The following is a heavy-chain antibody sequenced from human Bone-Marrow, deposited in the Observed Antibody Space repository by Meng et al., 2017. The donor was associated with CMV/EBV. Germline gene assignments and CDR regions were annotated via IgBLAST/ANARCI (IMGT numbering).Heavy chain of an antibody. D-gene: IGHD2-2*01. CDR1: GYTFTSYG. V-gene: IGHV1-46*01. CDR3: ARDRRGINYYCSSTSCSSIAARQGLDY. Sequence: ASVKVSCKASGYTFTSYGISWVRQAPGQGLEWMGIINPSGGSTSYAQKFQGRVTMTRDTSTSTVYMELSSLRSEDTAVYYCARDRRGINYYCSSTSCSSIAARQGLDYWGQGTLVAVSS. J-gene: IGHJ4*02. CDR2: INPSGGST.